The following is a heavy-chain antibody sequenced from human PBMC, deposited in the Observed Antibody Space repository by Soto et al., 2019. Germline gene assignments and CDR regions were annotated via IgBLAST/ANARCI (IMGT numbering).Heavy chain of an antibody. CDR1: GFTFSSYW. V-gene: IGHV3-74*01. D-gene: IGHD2-2*01. CDR2: INSDGSTT. Sequence: EVQLVESGGGLGQPGGSLRLSSAASGFTFSSYWMHWVRQAPGKGLVWVSRINSDGSTTNYADSVKGRFTISRDNAKNTLYLQMNSLRAEDTAVYYCARRGDIVLVPAALRGLDVWGQGTTVTVSS. J-gene: IGHJ6*02. CDR3: ARRGDIVLVPAALRGLDV.